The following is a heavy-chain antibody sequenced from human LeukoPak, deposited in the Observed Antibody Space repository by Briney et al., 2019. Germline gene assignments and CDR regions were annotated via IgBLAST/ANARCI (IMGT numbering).Heavy chain of an antibody. CDR3: ARDPAADDNDFDV. CDR1: GFSFSSYG. V-gene: IGHV3-33*01. D-gene: IGHD6-25*01. CDR2: IWSHGNRK. J-gene: IGHJ3*01. Sequence: PGGSLRLSCIPSGFSFSSYGMHWVRQAPGKGLEWVAVIWSHGNRKHHSDSVEGRFAISRDNSKNILYLQMNNLRAEDTALYYCARDPAADDNDFDVWGQGTMVTVSS.